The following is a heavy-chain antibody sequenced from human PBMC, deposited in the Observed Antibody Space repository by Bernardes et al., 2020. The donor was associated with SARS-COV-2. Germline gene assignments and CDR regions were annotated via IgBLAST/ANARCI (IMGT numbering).Heavy chain of an antibody. J-gene: IGHJ4*02. CDR1: GSSITNDSYR. D-gene: IGHD3-9*01. CDR3: ARLKVLRHLDWSLSWLEFNFLS. CDR2: LSYSGNT. Sequence: SETLSLTCSVSGSSITNDSYRWGWIPQPKGKELEWIGSLSYSGNTYYTPSLRSRVTISADTSATQFSLKLTSVTAADTAVYFCARLKVLRHLDWSLSWLEFNFLSWGQGTLVTVSS. V-gene: IGHV4-39*01.